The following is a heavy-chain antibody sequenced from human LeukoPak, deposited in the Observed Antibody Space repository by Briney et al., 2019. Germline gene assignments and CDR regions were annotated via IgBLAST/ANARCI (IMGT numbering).Heavy chain of an antibody. CDR1: GFTFSSYW. D-gene: IGHD3-22*01. J-gene: IGHJ4*02. CDR2: IKQDGSEK. CDR3: ARGCYYDSIQEYYFDY. Sequence: GGSLRLSCAASGFTFSSYWMSWVRQAPGKGLEWVANIKQDGSEKYYVDSVKGRFTISRDNAKNSLYLQMNGLRAEDTAVYYCARGCYYDSIQEYYFDYWGQGTLVTVSS. V-gene: IGHV3-7*03.